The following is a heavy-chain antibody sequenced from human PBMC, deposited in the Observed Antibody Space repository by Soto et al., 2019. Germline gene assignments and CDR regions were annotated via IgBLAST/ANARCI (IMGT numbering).Heavy chain of an antibody. CDR3: AGGYLGSFNYYYYYMDV. Sequence: SETLSLTCTVSGGSISSGYWSWLRQSPGEGLEWIGHISNSGSTNYNPSLKSRVTISVDTSKNQFSLKLSSVTAADTAVYYCAGGYLGSFNYYYYYMDVWGKGTTVTVSS. CDR1: GGSISSGY. V-gene: IGHV4-59*01. CDR2: ISNSGST. D-gene: IGHD6-19*01. J-gene: IGHJ6*03.